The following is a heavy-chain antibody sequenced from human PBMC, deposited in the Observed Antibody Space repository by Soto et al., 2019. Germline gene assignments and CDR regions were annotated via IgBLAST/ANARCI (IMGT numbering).Heavy chain of an antibody. D-gene: IGHD3-9*01. Sequence: SETLSLTCTVSGGFITNDYWSWIRQPPGKGLEWIGYVYHTGSTNYKPSLKSRVTISVDKSKNQFSLKLTSVTAADTAVYYCARHPIRYYDVLTGQIVYPEFNWVDPWGHGIQVTVSS. V-gene: IGHV4-59*08. CDR1: GGFITNDY. CDR2: VYHTGST. CDR3: ARHPIRYYDVLTGQIVYPEFNWVDP. J-gene: IGHJ5*02.